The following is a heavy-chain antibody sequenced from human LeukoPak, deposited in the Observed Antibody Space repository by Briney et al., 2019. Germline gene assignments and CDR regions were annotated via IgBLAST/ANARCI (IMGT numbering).Heavy chain of an antibody. V-gene: IGHV3-30-3*01. CDR2: ISYDGSNR. CDR1: GFTFSSYA. D-gene: IGHD4-17*01. Sequence: GGSLRLSCAASGFTFSSYAMHWVRQAPGKGLEWVAVISYDGSNRYYADSVKGRFTISRDNSKNTLYLQMNSLRAGDTAVYYCARDFYGDYGFDHWGQGTLVTVSS. J-gene: IGHJ4*02. CDR3: ARDFYGDYGFDH.